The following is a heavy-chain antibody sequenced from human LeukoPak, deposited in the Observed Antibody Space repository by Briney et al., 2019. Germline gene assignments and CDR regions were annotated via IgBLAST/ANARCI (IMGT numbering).Heavy chain of an antibody. D-gene: IGHD5-24*01. CDR2: IYYSGII. V-gene: IGHV4-59*01. CDR3: AKDGRTYPV. Sequence: PSETLSLTCSVSGASISSSYWSXIRQTPGKGLEWIAYIYYSGIIXYNPSLKSRVTXXLDTSKNQFYLTLSSVTAADTAVYYCAKDGRTYPVWGKGTTVTVSS. J-gene: IGHJ6*04. CDR1: GASISSSY.